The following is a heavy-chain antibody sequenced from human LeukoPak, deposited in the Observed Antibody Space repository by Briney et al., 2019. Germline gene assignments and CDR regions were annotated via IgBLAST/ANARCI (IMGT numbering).Heavy chain of an antibody. D-gene: IGHD6-19*01. CDR1: GESFSDYY. J-gene: IGHJ4*02. CDR2: INHSGST. Sequence: PSETLSLTCAVYGESFSDYYWSWIRQPPGKGPEWIGEINHSGSTYYNPSLKSRVTISVDTSKNQFSLKLSSVTAADTAVYYCARELAVAGIDYWGQGTLVTVSS. CDR3: ARELAVAGIDY. V-gene: IGHV4-34*01.